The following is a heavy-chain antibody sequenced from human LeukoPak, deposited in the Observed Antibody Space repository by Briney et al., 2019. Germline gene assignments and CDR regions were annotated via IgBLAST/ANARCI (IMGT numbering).Heavy chain of an antibody. D-gene: IGHD6-13*01. V-gene: IGHV3-7*01. CDR1: GFTFSNYW. CDR2: IKHDGSED. Sequence: GGSLRLSCAASGFTFSNYWMTWVRQAPGKGLEWVAHIKHDGSEDYYLDSVKGRFTISRDNAKNTLYLQMNSLRAEDTAVYHCARTAGYPLDYWGQGTLVTVSS. J-gene: IGHJ4*02. CDR3: ARTAGYPLDY.